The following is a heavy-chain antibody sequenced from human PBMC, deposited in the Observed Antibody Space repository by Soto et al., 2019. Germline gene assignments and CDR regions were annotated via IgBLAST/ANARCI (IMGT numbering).Heavy chain of an antibody. Sequence: GGSLRLSCAASGFTFSSYGMHWVRQAPGKGLEWVAVISYDGSNKYYADSVKGRFTISRDNSKNTLYLQMNSLRAEDTAVYYCAKVREYSSSYGDYWGQGTLVTVSS. CDR2: ISYDGSNK. CDR1: GFTFSSYG. D-gene: IGHD6-6*01. V-gene: IGHV3-30*18. CDR3: AKVREYSSSYGDY. J-gene: IGHJ4*02.